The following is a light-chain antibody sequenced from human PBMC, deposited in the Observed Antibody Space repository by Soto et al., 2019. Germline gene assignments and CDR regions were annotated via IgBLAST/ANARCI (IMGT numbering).Light chain of an antibody. J-gene: IGKJ1*01. CDR2: GAS. V-gene: IGKV3-20*01. Sequence: IVLTQFPGILSLSPGERATPSCRASQSVSSSYLAWYQQKPGQAPRLLIYGASSRATGSPDRFSGSGSGTDFTLTISRLEPEDFAVYYCQQYGSSSWTFGQGTKVDIK. CDR3: QQYGSSSWT. CDR1: QSVSSSY.